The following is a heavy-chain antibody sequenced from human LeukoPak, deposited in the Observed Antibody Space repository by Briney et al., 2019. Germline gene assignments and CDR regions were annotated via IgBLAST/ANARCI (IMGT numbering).Heavy chain of an antibody. V-gene: IGHV1-69*01. D-gene: IGHD6-19*01. CDR2: IMPLFGTA. Sequence: GASVKVSCKTSGGTFNNSAISWVRQAPGQGLEWLGGIMPLFGTAGYAQKFQGRVTITADESTSTAYMELSSLRSEDTAVYYCARVRSSGWEGAFDIWGQGTMVTVSS. J-gene: IGHJ3*02. CDR1: GGTFNNSA. CDR3: ARVRSSGWEGAFDI.